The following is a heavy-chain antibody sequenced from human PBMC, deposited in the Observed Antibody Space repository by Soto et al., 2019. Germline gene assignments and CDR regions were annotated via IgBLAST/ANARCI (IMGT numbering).Heavy chain of an antibody. V-gene: IGHV1-46*01. CDR3: ARDLFNYGSGSYYNGVDY. CDR2: INPSGGST. D-gene: IGHD3-10*01. CDR1: GYTFTSYY. J-gene: IGHJ4*02. Sequence: ASVKVSCKASGYTFTSYYMHWVRQAPGQGLEWMGIINPSGGSTSYAQKFQGRVTMTRDTSTSTVYMELSSLRSEDTAVYYCARDLFNYGSGSYYNGVDYWGQGTLVTVSS.